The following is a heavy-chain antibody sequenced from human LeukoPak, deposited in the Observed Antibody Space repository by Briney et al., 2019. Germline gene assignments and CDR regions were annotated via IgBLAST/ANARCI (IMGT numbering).Heavy chain of an antibody. D-gene: IGHD6-19*01. V-gene: IGHV1-2*02. CDR3: ARGPRQWLVRYYFDY. Sequence: ASVKVSCKASGYTFTGYYMHWVRQAPGQGLEWMGWINSNSGGTNYAQRFQGRVTMTRDTSISTAYMELSRLRSDDTAVYYCARGPRQWLVRYYFDYWGQGTLVTVSS. CDR2: INSNSGGT. J-gene: IGHJ4*02. CDR1: GYTFTGYY.